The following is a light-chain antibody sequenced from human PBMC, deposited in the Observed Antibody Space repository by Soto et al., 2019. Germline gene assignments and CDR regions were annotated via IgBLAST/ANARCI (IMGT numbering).Light chain of an antibody. CDR3: QQLDTYPIT. Sequence: IQLTQSPSSLSPSVGDRVTITCRASQGISSYLAWYQQKPGKAPKLLIYAASTLQSGVPSRFSGSGSGTDFTLTISSLQPEDFATHYCQQLDTYPITFGQGTRLEI. CDR1: QGISSY. J-gene: IGKJ5*01. V-gene: IGKV1-9*01. CDR2: AAS.